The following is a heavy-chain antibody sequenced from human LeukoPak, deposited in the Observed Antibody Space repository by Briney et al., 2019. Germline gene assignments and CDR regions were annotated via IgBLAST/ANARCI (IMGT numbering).Heavy chain of an antibody. CDR1: GVSIGSGSYY. CDR2: VGRS. V-gene: IGHV4-61*02. D-gene: IGHD3-22*01. J-gene: IGHJ4*02. Sequence: SQTLSLTCTVSGVSIGSGSYYWSWIRQPAGKGLEWIGRVGRSYYSPSVKSRVTISVDTSKNQFSLKLTSVTAADTAVYYCARGPSDYDISGSYDLWGQGTLVTVSS. CDR3: ARGPSDYDISGSYDL.